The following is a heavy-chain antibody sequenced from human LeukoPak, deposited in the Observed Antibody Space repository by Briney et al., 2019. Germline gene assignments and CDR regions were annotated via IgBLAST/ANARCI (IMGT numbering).Heavy chain of an antibody. J-gene: IGHJ4*02. V-gene: IGHV4-34*01. D-gene: IGHD6-13*01. CDR1: GGSFSGYY. CDR3: ARDVVAAAGTWDY. Sequence: SETLSLTCAVYGGSFSGYYWSWIRQPPGKGLEWIGEINHSGSTNYNPSLKSRVTMSVDTSKNQFSLKLSSVTAEDTAVYYCARDVVAAAGTWDYWGQGTLVTVSS. CDR2: INHSGST.